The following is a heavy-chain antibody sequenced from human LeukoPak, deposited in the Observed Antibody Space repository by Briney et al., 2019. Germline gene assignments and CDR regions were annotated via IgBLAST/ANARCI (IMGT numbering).Heavy chain of an antibody. D-gene: IGHD6-19*01. Sequence: SETLSLTCTVSGGSISSSSYYWGWIRQPPGQGLEWIGRIYYSGSNYYNPSLKSRITISVDKSKNQFSLKLSSVTAADTAVYYGARHFIAVAGFDYWGQGTLVTVSS. CDR3: ARHFIAVAGFDY. V-gene: IGHV4-39*01. CDR1: GGSISSSSYY. J-gene: IGHJ4*02. CDR2: IYYSGSN.